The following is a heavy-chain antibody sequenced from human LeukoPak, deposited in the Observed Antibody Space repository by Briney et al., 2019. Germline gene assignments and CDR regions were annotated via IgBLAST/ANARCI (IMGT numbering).Heavy chain of an antibody. Sequence: GGSLRLSCAASGFTFSSYWMHWVRQAPGKGLEWVSGINWNGGSTGYADSVKGRFTISRDNAKNSLYLQMNSLRAEDTALYYCARDRDYDILTGYYRYWGQGTLVNVFS. CDR2: INWNGGST. CDR1: GFTFSSYW. J-gene: IGHJ4*02. V-gene: IGHV3-20*04. D-gene: IGHD3-9*01. CDR3: ARDRDYDILTGYYRY.